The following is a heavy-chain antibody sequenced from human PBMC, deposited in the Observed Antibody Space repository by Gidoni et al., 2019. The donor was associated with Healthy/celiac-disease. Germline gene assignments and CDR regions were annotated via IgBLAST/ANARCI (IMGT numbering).Heavy chain of an antibody. J-gene: IGHJ6*02. CDR3: TTFTGGLYPYYYGMDV. CDR2: IKSKTDGGTT. Sequence: EVQLVESGGGLVKPGGSLRLSCAASGFTFSNAWMSWVRQAPGKGLEWVGRIKSKTDGGTTDYAAPVKGRFTISRDDSKNTLYLQMNSLKTEDTAVYYCTTFTGGLYPYYYGMDVWGQGTTVTVSS. CDR1: GFTFSNAW. V-gene: IGHV3-15*01. D-gene: IGHD3-16*01.